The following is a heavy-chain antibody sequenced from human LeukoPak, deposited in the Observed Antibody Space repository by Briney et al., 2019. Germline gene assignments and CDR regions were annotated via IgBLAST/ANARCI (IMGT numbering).Heavy chain of an antibody. CDR2: INEDGSVK. J-gene: IGHJ4*02. CDR1: GFTFTSYW. Sequence: PGGSLRLSCAASGFTFTSYWMTWVRQAPGKGLEWLTNINEDGSVKHYVDSVRGRFTISRDNAKNSLYLQMNSLRAEDTAVYYCVRGRFSTSVDYWGQGTLVTVSS. D-gene: IGHD3-3*01. V-gene: IGHV3-7*01. CDR3: VRGRFSTSVDY.